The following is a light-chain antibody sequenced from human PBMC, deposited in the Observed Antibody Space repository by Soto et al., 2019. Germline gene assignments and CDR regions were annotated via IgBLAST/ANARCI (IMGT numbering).Light chain of an antibody. CDR2: AAS. CDR1: QGISNW. J-gene: IGKJ3*01. V-gene: IGKV1D-12*01. CDR3: QQGNSFPFT. Sequence: DIPMTQSPSSVSASVGDRVSITCRASQGISNWLAWYQQKPGRAPKLLIYAASSLQSGVSSRFSGSGSGTDFSLTISILQPEDFATYYCQQGNSFPFTFGPGTKVDIK.